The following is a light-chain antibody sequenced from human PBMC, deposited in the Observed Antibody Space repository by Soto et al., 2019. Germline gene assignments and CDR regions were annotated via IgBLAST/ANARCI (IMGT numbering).Light chain of an antibody. V-gene: IGKV3-20*01. CDR3: QQYDRSPFT. CDR1: QSVSNNY. J-gene: IGKJ3*01. CDR2: GVS. Sequence: EIVLTQSPGTLSLSPGERATLSCRASQSVSNNYLAWFQQKPGQAPRVLIYGVSSRATGIPDRFSGSGSGTDFTLTISRLEPEDFAVYYCQQYDRSPFTFDPGTKVDIK.